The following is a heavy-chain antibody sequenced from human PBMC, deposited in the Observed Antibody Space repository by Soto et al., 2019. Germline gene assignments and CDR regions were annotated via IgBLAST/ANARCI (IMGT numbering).Heavy chain of an antibody. J-gene: IGHJ6*03. CDR3: ARRNRYDYYYMDV. Sequence: SETLSLTCTVSGGSISSSSYYWGWIRQPPGKGLEWIGSIYYSGSTYYNPSLKSRVTISVDTSKNQFSLKLSSVTAADTAVYYCARRNRYDYYYMDVWGKGTTVNVSS. CDR2: IYYSGST. V-gene: IGHV4-39*01. D-gene: IGHD1-1*01. CDR1: GGSISSSSYY.